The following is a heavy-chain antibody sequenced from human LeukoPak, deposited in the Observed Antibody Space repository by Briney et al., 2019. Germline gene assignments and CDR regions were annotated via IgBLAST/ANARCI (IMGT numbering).Heavy chain of an antibody. CDR1: GYSFSSYW. V-gene: IGHV5-51*01. CDR2: IYPGDSDT. Sequence: GESLKISCKGSGYSFSSYWIGWVRQLPGKGLEWMGIIYPGDSDTRYSPSFQGQVTISADKSISAAYLQWSSLKASDTAMYYCARLSRGYSGPFDYWGQGTLVTVSS. D-gene: IGHD5-12*01. J-gene: IGHJ4*02. CDR3: ARLSRGYSGPFDY.